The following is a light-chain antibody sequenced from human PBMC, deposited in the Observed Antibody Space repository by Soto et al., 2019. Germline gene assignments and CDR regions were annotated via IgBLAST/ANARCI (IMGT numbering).Light chain of an antibody. CDR2: GAS. Sequence: IQLTQSPSSLSASVGDRVTITCRASQTITTYLSWFQQKPGKAPKLLVYGASSLQSGVPSRFSSSGSGTEFTLTISSLQSEDFATYYCQQSYTTPITFGQGTRLEIK. CDR1: QTITTY. J-gene: IGKJ5*01. CDR3: QQSYTTPIT. V-gene: IGKV1-39*01.